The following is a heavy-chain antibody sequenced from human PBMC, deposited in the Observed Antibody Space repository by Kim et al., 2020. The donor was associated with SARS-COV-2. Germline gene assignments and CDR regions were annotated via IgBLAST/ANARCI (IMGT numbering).Heavy chain of an antibody. J-gene: IGHJ4*02. D-gene: IGHD6-13*01. CDR3: SRAAGGQSGLDF. CDR1: GDSVSSNIAT. Sequence: SQTLSLTCVISGDSVSSNIATWNWVRQSPSRGLEWLGRTYYRSRWLNEYATSVKSQITINPDTPKHQFSLQLSSVTPEDTALYYFSRAAGGQSGLDFWGQGTLDTVSS. CDR2: TYYRSRWLN. V-gene: IGHV6-1*01.